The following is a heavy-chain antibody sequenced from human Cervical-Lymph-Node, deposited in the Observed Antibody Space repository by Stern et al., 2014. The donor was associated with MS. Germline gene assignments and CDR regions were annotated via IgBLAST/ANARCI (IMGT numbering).Heavy chain of an antibody. D-gene: IGHD1-1*01. V-gene: IGHV1-2*02. CDR1: GYTFTDYY. J-gene: IGHJ3*02. CDR2: INPKSGYT. Sequence: VQLVQSGAEVKKPGASVKVSCKTSGYTFTDYYMHWVRLAPGQGPEWMGWINPKSGYTYYAQMFQGRVTMTRDTSISTAYMELNRLRSDDTAVYYCAREDDDAFDIWGRGTMVTVSS. CDR3: AREDDDAFDI.